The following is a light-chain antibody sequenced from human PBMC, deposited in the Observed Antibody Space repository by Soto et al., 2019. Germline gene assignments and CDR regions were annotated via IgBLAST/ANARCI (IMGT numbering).Light chain of an antibody. CDR1: SGDGGGYNF. Sequence: HSALTQPASVSGSPGQSITISCTGTSGDGGGYNFVSWYQHHPGKAPKLIIYEVRNRTSGVSNRFSCSKSGNTASLTISGLKAEDEDEYYCSSYTCSSTLVLFGGGTKLTVL. J-gene: IGLJ2*01. CDR3: SSYTCSSTLVL. V-gene: IGLV2-14*01. CDR2: EVR.